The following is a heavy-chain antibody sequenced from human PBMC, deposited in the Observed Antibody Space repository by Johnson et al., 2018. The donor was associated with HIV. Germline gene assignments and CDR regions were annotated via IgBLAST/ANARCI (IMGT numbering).Heavy chain of an antibody. D-gene: IGHD3-10*01. V-gene: IGHV3-15*01. J-gene: IGHJ3*02. Sequence: VQLVECGGGSVKSGGSLRVSCAASGFTFSNAWMSWVRQAPGKGLEWVGRVKSKTDGGTIDYAAAVKGRFIISRDDSKNTLYLQMNGLKTEDTAVYYCTTMSALWFGDLHVFGDGFDIWGQGTMVTVAS. CDR3: TTMSALWFGDLHVFGDGFDI. CDR1: GFTFSNAW. CDR2: VKSKTDGGTI.